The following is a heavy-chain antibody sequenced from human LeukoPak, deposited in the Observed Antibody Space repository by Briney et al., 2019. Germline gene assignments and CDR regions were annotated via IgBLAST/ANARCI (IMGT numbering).Heavy chain of an antibody. V-gene: IGHV4-59*12. CDR3: ASTLGYCGGGSCYRYFLH. D-gene: IGHD2-15*01. CDR1: GGSNTSYY. CDR2: LYYSGNT. J-gene: IGHJ1*01. Sequence: SETLSLTCTVSGGSNTSYYWNWIRQAPGKGLEWIGCLYYSGNTNYNPSLRSRVSILVDRSKRQFSLKMRSVTAADTAVYYCASTLGYCGGGSCYRYFLHWGQGALVIVSS.